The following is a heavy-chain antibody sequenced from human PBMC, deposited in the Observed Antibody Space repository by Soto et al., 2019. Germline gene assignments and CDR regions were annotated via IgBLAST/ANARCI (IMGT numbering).Heavy chain of an antibody. J-gene: IGHJ4*02. CDR2: IYHSGST. CDR1: GGSISRSNW. V-gene: IGHV4-4*02. Sequence: SETLSLTCAVSGGSISRSNWWSWVRQPPGKGLELIGEIYHSGSTNYNPSLKSRVTISVDTSKNQFSLKLSSVTAADTAVYYCAGMTKVTDHFDYWGQGTLVTVSS. CDR3: AGMTKVTDHFDY. D-gene: IGHD4-17*01.